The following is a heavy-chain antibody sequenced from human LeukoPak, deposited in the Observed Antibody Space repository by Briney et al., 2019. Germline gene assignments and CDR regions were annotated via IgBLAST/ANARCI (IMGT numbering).Heavy chain of an antibody. D-gene: IGHD2-21*02. Sequence: GGSLRLSCAASGFTFSDYWMSWVRQAPGKGLEWLATIKQDGSEEYSVDSVKGRFAISRDSARSSLYLQMKSLRAEDTAVYYCARDLYEVTEPLVDYWGQGTLVTVSS. CDR1: GFTFSDYW. V-gene: IGHV3-7*01. CDR2: IKQDGSEE. CDR3: ARDLYEVTEPLVDY. J-gene: IGHJ4*02.